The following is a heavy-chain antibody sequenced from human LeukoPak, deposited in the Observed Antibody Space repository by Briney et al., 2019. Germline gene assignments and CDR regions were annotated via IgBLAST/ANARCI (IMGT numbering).Heavy chain of an antibody. CDR1: GYSISSGYY. J-gene: IGHJ4*02. CDR2: IYHSGST. Sequence: SETLSLTCAVSGYSISSGYYWGWIRQPPGKGLAWVGSIYHSGSTYYSPSLKSRVTISVDTSKNQFSLKLSSVTAADTAVYYCARAAMVKYYFDYWGQGTLVTVSS. D-gene: IGHD5-18*01. V-gene: IGHV4-38-2*01. CDR3: ARAAMVKYYFDY.